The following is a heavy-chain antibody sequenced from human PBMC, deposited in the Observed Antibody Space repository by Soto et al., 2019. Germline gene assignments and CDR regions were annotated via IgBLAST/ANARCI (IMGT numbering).Heavy chain of an antibody. D-gene: IGHD6-13*01. CDR2: IYYSGST. CDR3: ARAERGIAAAGTPRTIFDY. CDR1: GGSISSGGYY. V-gene: IGHV4-31*03. Sequence: SETLSLTCTVSGGSISSGGYYWSWIRQHPGKGLEWIGYIYYSGSTYYNPSLKSRVTISVDTSKNQFSLKLSSVTAADAAVYYCARAERGIAAAGTPRTIFDYWGQGTLVTVSS. J-gene: IGHJ4*02.